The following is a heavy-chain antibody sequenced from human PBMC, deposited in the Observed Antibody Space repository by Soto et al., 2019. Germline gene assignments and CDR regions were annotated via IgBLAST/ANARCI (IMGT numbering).Heavy chain of an antibody. J-gene: IGHJ6*02. CDR3: ESTGGYSYRSWATDYYYYGMEV. D-gene: IGHD5-18*01. V-gene: IGHV3-53*01. CDR1: GFTVSSNY. CDR2: IYSGGST. Sequence: GGSLRLSCAASGFTVSSNYISWVRQTPGKGLEWVSVIYSGGSTYYADSVKGRFTISRDNSKNTLYLQMNSLRAEDTAVYYCESTGGYSYRSWATDYYYYGMEVWGQGTTVTVSS.